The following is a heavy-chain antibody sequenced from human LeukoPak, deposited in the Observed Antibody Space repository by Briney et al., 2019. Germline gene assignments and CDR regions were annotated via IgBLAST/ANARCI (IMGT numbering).Heavy chain of an antibody. Sequence: GGSLRLSCAASGFTFSNYGMHWVRQAPGKGLEWVAVIWYDGSDQYYADSVKGRFTISRDNSKNTLYLQMNSLRAEDTAVYYCAKDLTLRIAAAGTPDYWGQGTLVTVSS. CDR1: GFTFSNYG. V-gene: IGHV3-30*02. D-gene: IGHD6-13*01. CDR3: AKDLTLRIAAAGTPDY. CDR2: IWYDGSDQ. J-gene: IGHJ4*02.